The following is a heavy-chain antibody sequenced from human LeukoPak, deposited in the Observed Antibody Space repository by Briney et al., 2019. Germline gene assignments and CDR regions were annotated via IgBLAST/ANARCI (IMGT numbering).Heavy chain of an antibody. Sequence: SVKVSCKASGGTFSSYAISWVRQAPGQGLEWMGGIIPIFGTANYAQKFQGRVTITADESTSTAYMELSSLRSEDTAVYYCARGGDYYGSGSLPYYFDYWGQGTLVTVSS. D-gene: IGHD3-10*01. V-gene: IGHV1-69*01. CDR1: GGTFSSYA. CDR2: IIPIFGTA. CDR3: ARGGDYYGSGSLPYYFDY. J-gene: IGHJ4*02.